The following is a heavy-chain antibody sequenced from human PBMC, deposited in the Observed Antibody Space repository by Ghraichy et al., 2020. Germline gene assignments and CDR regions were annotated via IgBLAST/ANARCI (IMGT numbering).Heavy chain of an antibody. CDR2: MNPNSGNT. J-gene: IGHJ6*02. D-gene: IGHD3-3*01. CDR1: GYTFTSYD. V-gene: IGHV1-8*01. Sequence: ASVKVSCKASGYTFTSYDINWVRQATGQGLEWMGWMNPNSGNTGYAQKFQGRVTMTRNTSISTAYMELSSLRSEDTAVYYCARVIEGADFWSGDSYYYGMDVWGQGTTVTVSS. CDR3: ARVIEGADFWSGDSYYYGMDV.